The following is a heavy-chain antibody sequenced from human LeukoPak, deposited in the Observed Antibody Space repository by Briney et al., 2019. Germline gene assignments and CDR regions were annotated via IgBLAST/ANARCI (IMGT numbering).Heavy chain of an antibody. CDR1: GVSISSSSYY. D-gene: IGHD5-18*01. J-gene: IGHJ3*02. CDR2: IYSSGST. Sequence: PSETLSLTCNVSGVSISSSSYYWGWIRQPPGKGLEWIGSIYSSGSTYYNSSLKSRVTISIDTSKNQVSLKMSSVTAADTAVYYCASSDSYGGDAFDIWGQGTMVTVSS. V-gene: IGHV4-39*01. CDR3: ASSDSYGGDAFDI.